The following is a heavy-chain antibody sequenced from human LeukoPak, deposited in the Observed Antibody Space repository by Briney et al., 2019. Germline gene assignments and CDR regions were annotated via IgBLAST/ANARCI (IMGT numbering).Heavy chain of an antibody. CDR2: ISGSGRST. D-gene: IGHD5-18*01. Sequence: GGSLRLSCAASGFTFSSYAMSWVRQAPGKGLEWVSAISGSGRSTYNADSVKGRFTISRDNSKNTLYLQVNSLRAEDTAVYYCAKDTADTAMVFDYWSQGTLVTVSS. CDR3: AKDTADTAMVFDY. V-gene: IGHV3-23*01. J-gene: IGHJ4*02. CDR1: GFTFSSYA.